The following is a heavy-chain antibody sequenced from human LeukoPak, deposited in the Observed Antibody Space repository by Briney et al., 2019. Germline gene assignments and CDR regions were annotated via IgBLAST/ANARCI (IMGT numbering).Heavy chain of an antibody. CDR2: VSTRGTTL. CDR3: AREGSTLGSYGSGSPYNFDY. D-gene: IGHD3-10*01. CDR1: GFTFTTYE. Sequence: PGGSLRLSCAASGFTFTTYEMHWVRQAPGKGLEWLSYVSTRGTTLYYADSVKGRFTISRDIATNTLYLQMNSLRAEDTAVYYCAREGSTLGSYGSGSPYNFDYWGRGTLVTVSS. J-gene: IGHJ4*02. V-gene: IGHV3-48*03.